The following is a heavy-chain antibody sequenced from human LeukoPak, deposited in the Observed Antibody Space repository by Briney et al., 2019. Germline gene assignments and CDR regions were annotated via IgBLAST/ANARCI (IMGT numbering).Heavy chain of an antibody. Sequence: ASVKVSCKASGYTFTSYYMHWVRQAPGQGLEWMGIINPSGGSTSYAQKFQGGVTMTRDTSTSTVYMELSSLRSEDTAVYYCARDLDIVATTRNWFDPWGQGTLVTVSS. CDR3: ARDLDIVATTRNWFDP. J-gene: IGHJ5*02. CDR2: INPSGGST. V-gene: IGHV1-46*03. D-gene: IGHD5-12*01. CDR1: GYTFTSYY.